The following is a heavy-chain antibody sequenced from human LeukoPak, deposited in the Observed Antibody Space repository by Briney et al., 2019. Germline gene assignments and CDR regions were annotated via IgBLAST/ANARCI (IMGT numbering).Heavy chain of an antibody. D-gene: IGHD3-10*01. V-gene: IGHV4-59*08. CDR2: IYYSGST. J-gene: IGHJ4*02. CDR1: GGSISSYY. Sequence: SETLSLTCTVSGGSISSYYWSWIRQPPGKGLEWIGYIYYSGSTNYNPSLKSRVTISVDTSKNQFSLKLSSVTAADTAVYYCARGSITMVRGVPFDYWGQGTLVTVSS. CDR3: ARGSITMVRGVPFDY.